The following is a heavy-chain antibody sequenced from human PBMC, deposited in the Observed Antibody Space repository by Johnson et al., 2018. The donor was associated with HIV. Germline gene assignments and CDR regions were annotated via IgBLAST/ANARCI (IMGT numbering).Heavy chain of an antibody. J-gene: IGHJ3*02. V-gene: IGHV3-30-3*02. CDR1: GFTFSSYG. D-gene: IGHD5-12*01. Sequence: QVKLVEFGGGVVQPGGSLRLSCAASGFTFSSYGMHWVRQAPGKGLEWVALISYDGSNKYYADSVKGRFTISRDNSKNTLYLQMNSLRAEDTAVFYCAKIVATSDDVFDIWGQGTKVTVSS. CDR3: AKIVATSDDVFDI. CDR2: ISYDGSNK.